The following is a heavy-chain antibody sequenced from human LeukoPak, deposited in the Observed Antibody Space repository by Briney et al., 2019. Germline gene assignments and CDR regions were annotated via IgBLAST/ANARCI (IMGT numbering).Heavy chain of an antibody. Sequence: ASVKVSCKASGYTFTSYYMHWVRQAPGQGLEWMGIINPSGGSTSYAQKFQGRVTMTRDMSTSTVYMELSSLRSEDTAVYYCARVGGYTGFDYYYYYMDVWGKGTTVTVSS. CDR1: GYTFTSYY. J-gene: IGHJ6*03. CDR2: INPSGGST. CDR3: ARVGGYTGFDYYYYYMDV. V-gene: IGHV1-46*01. D-gene: IGHD5-18*01.